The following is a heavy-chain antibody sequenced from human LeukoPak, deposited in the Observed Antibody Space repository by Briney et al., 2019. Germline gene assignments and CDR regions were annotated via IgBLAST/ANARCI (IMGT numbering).Heavy chain of an antibody. Sequence: GASVKVSCKASGYTFTSYYMHWVRQAPGQGLEWMGIINPSGGSTSYAQKFQGRVTMTRDTSTSTVYMELSSLRSEDTAVYYCARSPLGPAATNWFDPWGQGTLVTVSS. V-gene: IGHV1-46*01. CDR3: ARSPLGPAATNWFDP. CDR1: GYTFTSYY. D-gene: IGHD2-2*01. J-gene: IGHJ5*02. CDR2: INPSGGST.